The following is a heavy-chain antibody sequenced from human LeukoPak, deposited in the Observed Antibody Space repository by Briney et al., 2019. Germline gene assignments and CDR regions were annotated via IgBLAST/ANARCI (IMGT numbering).Heavy chain of an antibody. CDR3: ARDRLGYCSSTSCSEGFDP. J-gene: IGHJ5*02. Sequence: GASVKVSCKASGYTFTGYYMHWVRQAPGQGLEWMGWISAYNGNTNYAQKLQGRVTMTTDTSTSTAYMELRSLRSDDTAVYYCARDRLGYCSSTSCSEGFDPWGQGTPVTVSS. D-gene: IGHD2-2*01. V-gene: IGHV1-18*04. CDR1: GYTFTGYY. CDR2: ISAYNGNT.